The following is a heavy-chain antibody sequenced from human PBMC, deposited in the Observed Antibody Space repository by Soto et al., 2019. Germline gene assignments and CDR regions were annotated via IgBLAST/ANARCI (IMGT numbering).Heavy chain of an antibody. CDR3: ARDSSSWIAFDL. CDR2: ISYDGSNK. CDR1: GFTFSSYA. V-gene: IGHV3-30-3*01. D-gene: IGHD6-13*01. J-gene: IGHJ2*01. Sequence: QVQLVESGGGVVQPGRSLRLSCAASGFTFSSYAMHWVRQAPGKGLEWVAVISYDGSNKYYADSVKGRFTISRDNSKNTLYLHMNSLRAEDTAVYYCARDSSSWIAFDLWGRGTLVTVSS.